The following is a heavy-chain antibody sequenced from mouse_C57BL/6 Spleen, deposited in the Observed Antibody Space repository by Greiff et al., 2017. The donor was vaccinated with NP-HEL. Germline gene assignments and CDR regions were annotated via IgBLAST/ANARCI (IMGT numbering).Heavy chain of an antibody. CDR1: GYTFTSYW. D-gene: IGHD1-1*01. J-gene: IGHJ2*01. CDR3: TRYYYGREYYFDY. CDR2: IYPGNSDT. V-gene: IGHV1-5*01. Sequence: VQLQQSGTVLARPGASVKMSCKTSGYTFTSYWMHWVKQRPGQGLEWIGAIYPGNSDTSYNQKFKGKAKLTAVTSASTAYMELSSLTNEDSAVYYCTRYYYGREYYFDYWGQGTTLTVSS.